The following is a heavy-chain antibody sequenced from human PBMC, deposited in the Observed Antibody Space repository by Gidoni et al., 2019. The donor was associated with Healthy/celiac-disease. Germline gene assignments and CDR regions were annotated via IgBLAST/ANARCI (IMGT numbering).Heavy chain of an antibody. Sequence: GKGLEWVSAIFGSGGSTYYADSVKGRFTISRDNSKNTLYLQMNSLRAEDTAVYYCAKDASALTYSYDSRGGDYWGQGTLVTVSS. D-gene: IGHD3-22*01. V-gene: IGHV3-23*01. CDR3: AKDASALTYSYDSRGGDY. J-gene: IGHJ4*02. CDR2: IFGSGGST.